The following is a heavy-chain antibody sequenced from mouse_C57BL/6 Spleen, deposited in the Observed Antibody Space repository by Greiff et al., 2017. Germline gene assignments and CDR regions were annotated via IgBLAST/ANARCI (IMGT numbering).Heavy chain of an antibody. CDR1: GFTFTSYW. V-gene: IGHV1-52*01. CDR2: IAPSDSET. J-gene: IGHJ4*01. CDR3: STDSDEPYYAMDY. Sequence: VQLQQPGAELVRPGSSVKLSCKASGFTFTSYWMHWVKQRRIQGLEWIGNIAPSDSETHYNQKFKDKATLTRDKSSSKAYMQLSSLTSEDPAVYYCSTDSDEPYYAMDYWGQGTSVTVSS.